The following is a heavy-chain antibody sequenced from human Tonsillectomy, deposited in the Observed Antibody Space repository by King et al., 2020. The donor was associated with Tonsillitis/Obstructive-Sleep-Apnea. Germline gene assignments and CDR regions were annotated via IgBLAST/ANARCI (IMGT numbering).Heavy chain of an antibody. D-gene: IGHD3-22*01. CDR2: ISRSSSII. V-gene: IGHV3-48*02. CDR3: ARDAHDSSGYLQNAFDY. J-gene: IGHJ4*02. CDR1: GFTFSSYR. Sequence: VQLVESGGGLVQPGGSLRLSCAASGFTFSSYRMNWVRQAPGKGLEWGSYISRSSSIIYYADSVKGRLTISRDNAKNSLYLQMNSLRDEDTAVYYCARDAHDSSGYLQNAFDYWGQGTLVTVSS.